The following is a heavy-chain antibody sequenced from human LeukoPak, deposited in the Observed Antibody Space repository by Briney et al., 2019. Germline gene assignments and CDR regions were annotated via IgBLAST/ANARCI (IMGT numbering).Heavy chain of an antibody. Sequence: SETLSLTCAVYGGSYSGYYWCWIRQPPGKGLEWIGEINHSGSTNYNPSLKSRVTISVDTSKNQFSLKLSSVTAADTAVYYCARGNWNYAVYYYYMDVWGKGTTVTVSS. D-gene: IGHD1-7*01. J-gene: IGHJ6*03. V-gene: IGHV4-34*01. CDR1: GGSYSGYY. CDR2: INHSGST. CDR3: ARGNWNYAVYYYYMDV.